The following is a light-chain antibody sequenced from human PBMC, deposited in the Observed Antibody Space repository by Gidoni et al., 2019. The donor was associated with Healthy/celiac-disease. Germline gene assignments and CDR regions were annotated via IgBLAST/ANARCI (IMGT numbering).Light chain of an antibody. CDR1: QGISSY. Sequence: DIQLTQSPSFLSASVGDRVTITCRASQGISSYLAWYQQKPGKAPKLLIYAASTLQSGVPSRFSGSGSGTEFTLTISSLQPEDFETYYCQQLNSYSYTVGQGTKLEIK. CDR3: QQLNSYSYT. J-gene: IGKJ2*01. CDR2: AAS. V-gene: IGKV1-9*01.